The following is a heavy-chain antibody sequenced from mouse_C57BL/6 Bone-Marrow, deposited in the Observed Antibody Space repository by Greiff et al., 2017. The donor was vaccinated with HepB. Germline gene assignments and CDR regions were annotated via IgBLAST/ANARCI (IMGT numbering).Heavy chain of an antibody. V-gene: IGHV1-69*01. CDR2: IDPSDSYT. Sequence: VQLQQPGAELVMPGASVKLSCTASGYTFTSYWMPWVQQRPGQGLEWIGEIDPSDSYTNYNQKFKGKSTLTVDKSSSTAYMQLSSLTSEDSAVYYWARKGSSGAVDYWGQGTSGTGSS. J-gene: IGHJ4*01. CDR1: GYTFTSYW. CDR3: ARKGSSGAVDY. D-gene: IGHD1-1*01.